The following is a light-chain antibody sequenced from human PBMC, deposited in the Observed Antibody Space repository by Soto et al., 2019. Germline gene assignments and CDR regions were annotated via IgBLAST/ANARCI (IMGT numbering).Light chain of an antibody. CDR3: SSYTSASTPLV. Sequence: QSVLTQPASVSGSPGQSITISCTGTGSDVGGYNYVSWYQQHPGKAPKVMIYDVSNRPSGVSNRFSGSKPGNTASLTISGLQAEDEADYYCSSYTSASTPLVFGGGTKLTVL. CDR2: DVS. J-gene: IGLJ2*01. CDR1: GSDVGGYNY. V-gene: IGLV2-14*01.